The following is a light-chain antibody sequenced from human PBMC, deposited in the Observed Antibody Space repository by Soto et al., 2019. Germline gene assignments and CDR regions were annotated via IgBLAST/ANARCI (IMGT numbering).Light chain of an antibody. V-gene: IGKV3D-15*01. J-gene: IGKJ3*01. CDR2: GAS. CDR1: QTVTSN. CDR3: QEYNNWPPST. Sequence: EIVMTQSPATLSVSPGERAILSCRASQTVTSNLAWYQQKPGQAPRLLIYGASTRATGIPARFSGSGSGTDFPRTIGSVQSEYVAVYDGQEYNNWPPSTFGLGTEVDIK.